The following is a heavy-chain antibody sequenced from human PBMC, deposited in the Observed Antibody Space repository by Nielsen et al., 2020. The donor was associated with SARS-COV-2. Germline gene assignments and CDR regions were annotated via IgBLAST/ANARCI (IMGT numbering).Heavy chain of an antibody. V-gene: IGHV3-73*01. J-gene: IGHJ6*02. CDR1: GFTFSGSS. CDR3: ARGDYSYYYYGMDV. CDR2: IRSKANIYAT. Sequence: GESLKISCAASGFTFSGSSMHWVRQASGKGLEWIGRIRSKANIYATAYAASVKGRFTISRDNAKNSLYLQMNSLRAEDTAVYYCARGDYSYYYYGMDVWGQGTTVTVSS. D-gene: IGHD4-11*01.